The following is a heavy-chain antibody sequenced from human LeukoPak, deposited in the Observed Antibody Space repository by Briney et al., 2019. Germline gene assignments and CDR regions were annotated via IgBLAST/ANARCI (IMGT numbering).Heavy chain of an antibody. D-gene: IGHD2-21*01. CDR3: ARADRLDGGPYLIGP. CDR2: IIPILGIA. V-gene: IGHV1-69*04. J-gene: IGHJ5*02. CDR1: GGTFGSYA. Sequence: ASVKVSCKASGGTFGSYAISWVRQAPGQGLEWMGRIIPILGIANYAQKFQGRVTITADKSTSTAYMELSSLRSEDTAVYYCARADRLDGGPYLIGPWGQGTLVTVSS.